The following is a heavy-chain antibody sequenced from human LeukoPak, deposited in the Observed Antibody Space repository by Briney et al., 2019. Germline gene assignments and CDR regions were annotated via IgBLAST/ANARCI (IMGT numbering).Heavy chain of an antibody. D-gene: IGHD3-10*01. CDR2: IYHSGSI. Sequence: SETLSLTCTVSGYSIRSGYYWGWIRQPPGKGLEWIGSIYHSGSIYHKPSLKSRVTISVDTSKNQFSLKLSSVTAADTAVYYCARGRIYGSGSDHFDYWGQGTLVTVSS. V-gene: IGHV4-38-2*02. J-gene: IGHJ4*02. CDR3: ARGRIYGSGSDHFDY. CDR1: GYSIRSGYY.